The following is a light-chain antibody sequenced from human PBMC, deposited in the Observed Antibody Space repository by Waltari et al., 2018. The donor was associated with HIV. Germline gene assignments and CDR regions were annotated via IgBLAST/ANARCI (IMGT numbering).Light chain of an antibody. J-gene: IGKJ5*01. Sequence: DIVLTQSPATLSLSPGESATLSCRASQSVTTYLAWYQQQPGQAPRLLIYDASNSATGIPDRFSGSGSGTDVTLTISSLETEDFAAYYFQHRNNWPPGITCGQGTRLDIK. V-gene: IGKV3-11*01. CDR3: QHRNNWPPGIT. CDR2: DAS. CDR1: QSVTTY.